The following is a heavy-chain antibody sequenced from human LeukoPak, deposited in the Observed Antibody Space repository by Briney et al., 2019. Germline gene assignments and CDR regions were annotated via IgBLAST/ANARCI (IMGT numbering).Heavy chain of an antibody. J-gene: IGHJ4*02. Sequence: SETLSLTCAVYGGSFSGYYWSWIRQPPGKGLEWIGEINHSGSTNYNPSLKSRVTISVDTSKNQFSLKLSSVTAADTAVYYCVSLGYDFWSGYALDYWGQGTLVTVPS. CDR2: INHSGST. CDR3: VSLGYDFWSGYALDY. V-gene: IGHV4-34*01. D-gene: IGHD3-3*01. CDR1: GGSFSGYY.